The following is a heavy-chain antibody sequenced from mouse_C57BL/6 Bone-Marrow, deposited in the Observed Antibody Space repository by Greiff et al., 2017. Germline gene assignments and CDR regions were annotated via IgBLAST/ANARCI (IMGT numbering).Heavy chain of an antibody. CDR3: TKIYYGCGRAWVAY. CDR2: IDPETGGT. D-gene: IGHD2-2*01. CDR1: GYTFTDYE. J-gene: IGHJ3*01. V-gene: IGHV1-15*01. Sequence: QVQLQQSGAELVRPGASVTLSCKASGYTFTDYEMHWVKQTPVHGLEWIGAIDPETGGTAYNQKFKGKAILTADKSSSTAYMELRSLTSEDSAVYYCTKIYYGCGRAWVAYWGQGTLVTVSA.